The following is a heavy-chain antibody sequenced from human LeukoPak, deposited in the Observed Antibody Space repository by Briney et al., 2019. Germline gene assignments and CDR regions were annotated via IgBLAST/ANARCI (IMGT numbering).Heavy chain of an antibody. CDR1: GFSFSGHW. V-gene: IGHV3-74*01. J-gene: IGHJ4*02. Sequence: GGSLRLSCTASGFSFSGHWMHWARQLPGRGLVWVSRISPTGSTTSYADSVKGRFTVSRDNAKNTLYLQVNNPRAEDTAVYYCARGPNSNWSGLDFWGQGTLLTVSS. CDR2: ISPTGSTT. CDR3: ARGPNSNWSGLDF. D-gene: IGHD6-6*01.